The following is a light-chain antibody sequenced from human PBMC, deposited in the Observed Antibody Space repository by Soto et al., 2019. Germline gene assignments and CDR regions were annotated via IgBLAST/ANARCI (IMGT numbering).Light chain of an antibody. J-gene: IGKJ1*01. Sequence: DIQMTQSPSTLSASVGDRVTITCRASQSISNCLAWYQQKPGKAPKLLIYDASSLESGAPSRFSGSGSGTEFTLTISSLQPDDFATYYYQQYYGYWTFGQGTKVEIK. CDR1: QSISNC. CDR3: QQYYGYWT. V-gene: IGKV1-5*01. CDR2: DAS.